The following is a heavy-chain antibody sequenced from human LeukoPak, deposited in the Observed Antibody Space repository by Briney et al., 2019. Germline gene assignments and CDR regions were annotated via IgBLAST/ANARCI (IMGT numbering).Heavy chain of an antibody. J-gene: IGHJ4*02. Sequence: GASVKVSCKASGYTFTSYGISWVRQAPGQGLEWMGWISAYNGNTNYAQELQGRVTMTTDTSTSTAYMELRSLRSDDTAVYYCARDLTLITIFGVVSPSYFDYWGQGTLVTVSS. D-gene: IGHD3-3*01. CDR3: ARDLTLITIFGVVSPSYFDY. V-gene: IGHV1-18*01. CDR1: GYTFTSYG. CDR2: ISAYNGNT.